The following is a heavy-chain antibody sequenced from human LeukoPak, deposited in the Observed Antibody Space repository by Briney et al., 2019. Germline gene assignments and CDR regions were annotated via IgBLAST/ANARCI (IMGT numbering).Heavy chain of an antibody. J-gene: IGHJ6*02. CDR3: ARRSFYDFWSGYYTPDGMDV. CDR1: GGSFSGYY. D-gene: IGHD3-3*01. Sequence: SETLSLTCAVYGGSFSGYYWSWIRQPPGKGLEWIGEINHSGSTNYNPSLKSRVTISVGTSKNQFSLKLSSVTAADTAVYYCARRSFYDFWSGYYTPDGMDVWGQGTTVTVSS. CDR2: INHSGST. V-gene: IGHV4-34*01.